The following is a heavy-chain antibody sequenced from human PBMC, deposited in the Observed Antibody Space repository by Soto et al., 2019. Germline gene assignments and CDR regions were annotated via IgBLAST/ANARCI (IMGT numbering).Heavy chain of an antibody. Sequence: QVHLVQSGAEVKKPGSSVKVSCRAPRGTFSSYTINWVRQAPGQGLEWMGRVVPKIGSINFVRKVQGRLTLTADKSKRTAFLELSSLRHEDTAVYYRTRCGRENNWKDGNFEYWGQGTQVTVSS. CDR2: VVPKIGSI. CDR1: RGTFSSYT. J-gene: IGHJ4*02. V-gene: IGHV1-69*02. CDR3: TRCGRENNWKDGNFEY. D-gene: IGHD1-20*01.